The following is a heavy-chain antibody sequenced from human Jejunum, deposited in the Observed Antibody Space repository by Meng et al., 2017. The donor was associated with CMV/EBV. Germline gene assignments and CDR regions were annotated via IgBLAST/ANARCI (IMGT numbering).Heavy chain of an antibody. CDR2: VYDGGKT. V-gene: IGHV4-39*07. J-gene: IGHJ4*02. Sequence: GASISSSGYSWGWTRQPPGKGLEWIGNVYDGGKTYYNPSLKSRITISLDTTKSQFSLRLSSVTAADTAVYYCSRDEGEYRVYSRLDWGQGTLVTVSS. CDR3: SRDEGEYRVYSRLD. D-gene: IGHD6-13*01. CDR1: GASISSSGYS.